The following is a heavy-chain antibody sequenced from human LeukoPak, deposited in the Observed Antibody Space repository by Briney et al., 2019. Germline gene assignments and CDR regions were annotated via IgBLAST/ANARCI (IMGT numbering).Heavy chain of an antibody. CDR2: IKSKTDGGTT. CDR3: TTDDYGDYPFDY. D-gene: IGHD4-17*01. J-gene: IGHJ4*02. CDR1: GFTFSNAW. V-gene: IGHV3-15*01. Sequence: GGSLRLSCAASGFTFSNAWMSWVRQAPGKGLEWVSRIKSKTDGGTTGYAAPVKGRFTISRDDSKNTLYLQMNSLKTEDTAVYYCTTDDYGDYPFDYWGQGTLVTVSS.